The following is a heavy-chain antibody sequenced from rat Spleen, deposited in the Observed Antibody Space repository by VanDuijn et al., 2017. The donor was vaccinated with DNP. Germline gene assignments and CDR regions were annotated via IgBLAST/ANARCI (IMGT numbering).Heavy chain of an antibody. CDR3: ARDYDGSYYYKEYAMDA. CDR2: ITSSGGST. V-gene: IGHV5-31*01. CDR1: GFTFNNYW. D-gene: IGHD1-12*02. J-gene: IGHJ4*01. Sequence: EVQLVESGGDLVQPGRSLKLSCVASGFTFNNYWMTWIRQVPGKGLEWVASITSSGGSTYYPDSVKGRFTISRDNAKNTLYLQMNSLRSEDTATYYCARDYDGSYYYKEYAMDAWGQGTSVTVSS.